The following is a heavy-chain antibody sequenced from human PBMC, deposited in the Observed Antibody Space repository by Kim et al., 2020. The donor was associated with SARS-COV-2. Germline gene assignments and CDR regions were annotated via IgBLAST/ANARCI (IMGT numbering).Heavy chain of an antibody. J-gene: IGHJ4*02. V-gene: IGHV3-33*01. CDR1: GFTFSSYG. D-gene: IGHD1-26*01. CDR3: AREERSGWELGGGY. CDR2: IWYDGSNK. Sequence: GGSLRLSCAASGFTFSSYGMHWVRQAPGKGLEWVAVIWYDGSNKYYADSVKGRFTISRDNSKNTLYLQMNSLRAEDTAVYYCAREERSGWELGGGYWGQGTLVTVSS.